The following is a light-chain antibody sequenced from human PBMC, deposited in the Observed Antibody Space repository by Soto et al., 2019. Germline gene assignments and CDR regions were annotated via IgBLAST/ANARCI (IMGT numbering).Light chain of an antibody. V-gene: IGKV3-20*01. CDR2: GAS. CDR3: QHYRGSPYT. J-gene: IGKJ2*01. CDR1: QTVFCTY. Sequence: EIVLTQSPGTLSLSPGERATLSCRSSQTVFCTYLAWYQQKPGQAPRLLIYGASSRATGIPDRFSGSGSGTDFTLTVSRLEPEDSAVYYCQHYRGSPYTFGQGTKLEIK.